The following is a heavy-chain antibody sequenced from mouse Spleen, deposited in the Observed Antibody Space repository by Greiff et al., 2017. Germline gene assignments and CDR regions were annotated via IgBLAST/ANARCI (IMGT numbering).Heavy chain of an antibody. CDR3: ARSPDYYGSSYGYFDV. Sequence: VQLQQSGPELMKPGASVKISCKASGYSFTSYYMHWVKQSHGKSLEWIGYIDPFNGGNSHNQKFKGKATLTVDKSSSTAYMHLSSLTSEDSAVYYCARSPDYYGSSYGYFDVWGAGTTVTVSS. CDR1: GYSFTSYY. D-gene: IGHD1-1*01. V-gene: IGHV1S135*01. CDR2: IDPFNGGN. J-gene: IGHJ1*01.